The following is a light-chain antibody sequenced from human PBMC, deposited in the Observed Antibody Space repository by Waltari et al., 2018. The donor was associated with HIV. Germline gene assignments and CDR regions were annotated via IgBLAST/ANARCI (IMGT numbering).Light chain of an antibody. CDR2: DVN. Sequence: QSALTQPASVSGSPGQSITISCSNDVGTFTYVSWYQQHPGKAPKVIIYDVNNRPSGVSNRSSGSKSGMTASLTISGLRIEDEADYYCSSYTGHIALFGGGTKLTVL. V-gene: IGLV2-14*03. CDR3: SSYTGHIAL. CDR1: NDVGTFTY. J-gene: IGLJ2*01.